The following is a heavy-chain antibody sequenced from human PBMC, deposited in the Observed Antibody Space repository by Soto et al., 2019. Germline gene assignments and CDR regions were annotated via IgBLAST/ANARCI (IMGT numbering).Heavy chain of an antibody. J-gene: IGHJ6*02. V-gene: IGHV3-33*01. Sequence: PGGSLRLSCAASGFTFSSYGMHWVRQAPGKGLEWVAVIWYDGSNKYYADSVKGRFTISRDNSKNTLYLQMNSLRAEDTAVYYCARDWYYYDSSGYGMDVWGQGTTVTVSS. CDR2: IWYDGSNK. D-gene: IGHD3-22*01. CDR3: ARDWYYYDSSGYGMDV. CDR1: GFTFSSYG.